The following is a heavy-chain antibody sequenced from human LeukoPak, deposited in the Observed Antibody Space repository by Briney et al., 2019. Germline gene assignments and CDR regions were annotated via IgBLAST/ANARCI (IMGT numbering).Heavy chain of an antibody. CDR1: GYTFTSYG. CDR2: ISAYNGNT. CDR3: ASSYCSGGSCPGDFDY. Sequence: ASVKASCKAPGYTFTSYGISWVRQAPGQGLEWMGWISAYNGNTNYAQKLQGRVTMTTDTSTSTAYMELRSLRSDDTAVYYCASSYCSGGSCPGDFDYWGQGTLVTVSS. D-gene: IGHD2-15*01. J-gene: IGHJ4*02. V-gene: IGHV1-18*01.